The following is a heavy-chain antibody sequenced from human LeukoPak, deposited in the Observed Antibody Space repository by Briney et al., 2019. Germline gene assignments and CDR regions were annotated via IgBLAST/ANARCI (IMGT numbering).Heavy chain of an antibody. CDR2: INHSGST. CDR1: GGSFSGYY. Sequence: SETLSLTCAVYGGSFSGYYWSWIRQPPGKGLEWIGEINHSGSTNYNPSLKGRVTISVDTSKNQFSLKLSSVTAADTAVYYCARGLAYNWNYFDIWGQGTMVTVSS. J-gene: IGHJ3*02. V-gene: IGHV4-34*01. CDR3: ARGLAYNWNYFDI. D-gene: IGHD1-7*01.